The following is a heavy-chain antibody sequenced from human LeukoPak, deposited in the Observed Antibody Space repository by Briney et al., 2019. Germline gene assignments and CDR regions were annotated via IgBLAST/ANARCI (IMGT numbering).Heavy chain of an antibody. CDR2: TSSSDAGT. CDR3: AKHPKWLLRGTGLDP. J-gene: IGHJ5*02. D-gene: IGHD6-19*01. CDR1: GFALSSYA. Sequence: GGSLRLSCAASGFALSSYAMSWVRQAPGKGLEWVSATSSSDAGTYHAESVRGRFTISRDNSQNTLYLQMNSLRADDAAVYYCAKHPKWLLRGTGLDPWGQGTLVTVSS. V-gene: IGHV3-23*01.